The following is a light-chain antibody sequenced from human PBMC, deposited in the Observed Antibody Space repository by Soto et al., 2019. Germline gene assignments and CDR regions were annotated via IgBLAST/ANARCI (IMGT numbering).Light chain of an antibody. V-gene: IGKV1-9*01. CDR2: AAS. CDR1: QGINTF. J-gene: IGKJ1*01. Sequence: IQLTQSPSSLSASVGDRVTITCRASQGINTFLAWYQQKPGKAPKLLIYAASTLESGVPPRFNGSRSETEFTLTIRNLQPDDFATYYCQQYNSFPWTFGLGTKVDIK. CDR3: QQYNSFPWT.